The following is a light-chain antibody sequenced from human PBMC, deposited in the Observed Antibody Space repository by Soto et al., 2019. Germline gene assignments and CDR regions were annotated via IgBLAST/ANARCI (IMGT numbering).Light chain of an antibody. CDR2: GGS. J-gene: IGKJ1*01. Sequence: IVLMQSPDTFSLSPVERATLSCRASRSLRATYLAWYQQKPGQAPRLLIYGGSFRATGVPDKFSGRGSGTDFTLSISRLEPEDFAVYYCQQYVTSPRTFGQGTKVDIK. V-gene: IGKV3-20*01. CDR1: RSLRATY. CDR3: QQYVTSPRT.